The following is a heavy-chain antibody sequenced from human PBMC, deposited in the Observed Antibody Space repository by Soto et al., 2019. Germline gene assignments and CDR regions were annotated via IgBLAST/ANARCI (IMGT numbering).Heavy chain of an antibody. V-gene: IGHV3-53*01. CDR3: TKDRDDYGDYDYYYYGLDA. CDR1: GFIVSDNY. J-gene: IGHJ6*02. CDR2: LYSGGTV. D-gene: IGHD4-17*01. Sequence: GGSLRLSCAASGFIVSDNYMSWVRQAPGKGLEWVSVLYSGGTVHSADSVRGRFTISRDNSKNTLFLQMNSLRVEDTAVHFCTKDRDDYGDYDYYYYGLDAWGQGTMVTVYS.